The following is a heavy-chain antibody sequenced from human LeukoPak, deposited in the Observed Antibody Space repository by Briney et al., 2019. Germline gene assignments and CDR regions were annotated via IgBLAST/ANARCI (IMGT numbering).Heavy chain of an antibody. Sequence: GGSLRLSCAASGFTFDDYGMSWVRQAPGKGLEWVSGINWNGGSTGYADSVKGRFTISRDNAKISLYLQMSSLRAVDTAFYYCARDSGYSSGWYGGDYYFDYWGQGTLVTVSS. V-gene: IGHV3-20*04. CDR2: INWNGGST. J-gene: IGHJ4*02. D-gene: IGHD6-19*01. CDR3: ARDSGYSSGWYGGDYYFDY. CDR1: GFTFDDYG.